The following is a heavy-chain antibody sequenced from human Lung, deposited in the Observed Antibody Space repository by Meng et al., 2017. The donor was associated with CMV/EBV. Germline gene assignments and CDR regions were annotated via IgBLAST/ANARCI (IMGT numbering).Heavy chain of an antibody. CDR3: ARDRTGDCSSTSCYNYYYYYGMDV. CDR2: IIPIFAIA. J-gene: IGHJ6*02. CDR1: GGTFSSYA. Sequence: SXXVFXNASGGTFSSYAFSWVRQPPGQGLEWMGGIIPIFAIANYAQKFQGRVTITTDESTSTAYMELSSLRSEDTAVYYCARDRTGDCSSTSCYNYYYYYGMDVWXQGTXVTVSS. V-gene: IGHV1-69*05. D-gene: IGHD2-2*02.